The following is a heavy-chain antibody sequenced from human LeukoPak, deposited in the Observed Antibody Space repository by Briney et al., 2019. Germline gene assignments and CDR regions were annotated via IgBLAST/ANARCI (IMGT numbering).Heavy chain of an antibody. V-gene: IGHV3-23*01. CDR1: GFTFSSYA. D-gene: IGHD1-26*01. CDR3: AATYSGNWEFDY. Sequence: GGSLRLSCAASGFTFSSYAMSWVRQAPGKGLEWVSAISGSGGSTYYADSVKGRFTISRDNAKNSLYLEMNSLRAEDTALYYCAATYSGNWEFDYWGQGTLVTVSS. J-gene: IGHJ4*02. CDR2: ISGSGGST.